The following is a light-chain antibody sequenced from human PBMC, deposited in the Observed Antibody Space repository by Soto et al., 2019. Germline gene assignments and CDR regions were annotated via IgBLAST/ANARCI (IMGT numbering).Light chain of an antibody. CDR1: QSVSSSY. J-gene: IGKJ1*01. CDR2: GAS. CDR3: QQYYNWWT. Sequence: EIVLTQSPGTLSLSPGERATLSCRASQSVSSSYLAWYQQKPGQAPRLLIYGASTRATGIPARFSGSGSGTEFTLTISSLQSEDFAVYHCQQYYNWWTFGQGTKVDI. V-gene: IGKV3-15*01.